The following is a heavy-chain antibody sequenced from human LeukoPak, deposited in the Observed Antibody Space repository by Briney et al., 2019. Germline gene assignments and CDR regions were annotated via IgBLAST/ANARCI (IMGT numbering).Heavy chain of an antibody. Sequence: GGSLRLSCAASGFTFSTYAMSWVRQAPGKGLEWVSVISGSGGSTHYADSVKGRFTISRDNSKNTLYLQMNSLRAEDTAVYYCARHGGSHFDYNYGMDVWGQGTTVTVSS. CDR3: ARHGGSHFDYNYGMDV. CDR1: GFTFSTYA. D-gene: IGHD1-26*01. V-gene: IGHV3-23*01. J-gene: IGHJ6*02. CDR2: ISGSGGST.